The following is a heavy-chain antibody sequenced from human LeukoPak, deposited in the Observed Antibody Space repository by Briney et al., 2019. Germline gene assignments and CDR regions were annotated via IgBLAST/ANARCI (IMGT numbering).Heavy chain of an antibody. CDR2: IYYSGST. Sequence: SETLSLTCTVSGGSISSYYWSWIRQPPGKGLEWIGYIYYSGSTNYNPSLKSRVTISVDTSKNQFSLKLSSVTAADTAVYYCARVQPPDCSSTSCYGYYFDYWGQGTLVTVSS. J-gene: IGHJ4*02. V-gene: IGHV4-59*12. CDR3: ARVQPPDCSSTSCYGYYFDY. D-gene: IGHD2-2*01. CDR1: GGSISSYY.